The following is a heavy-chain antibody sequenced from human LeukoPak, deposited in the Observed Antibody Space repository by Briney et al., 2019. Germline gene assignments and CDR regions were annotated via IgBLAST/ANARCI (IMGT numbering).Heavy chain of an antibody. CDR1: GYTFTGYY. D-gene: IGHD3-10*01. CDR2: INPNSGNT. J-gene: IGHJ5*02. V-gene: IGHV1-8*02. Sequence: ASVKVSCKASGYTFTGYYMHWVRQAPGQGLEWMGRINPNSGNTGYAQKFQGRVTMTRNTSISTAYMELSSLRSEDTAVYYCARGHGSEFSNWFDPWGQGTLVTVSS. CDR3: ARGHGSEFSNWFDP.